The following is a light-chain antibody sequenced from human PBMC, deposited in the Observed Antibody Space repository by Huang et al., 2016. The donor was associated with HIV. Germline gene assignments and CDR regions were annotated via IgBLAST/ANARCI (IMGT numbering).Light chain of an antibody. CDR1: QSVLYSSSNKNY. J-gene: IGKJ4*01. CDR3: QQYYSTPLT. V-gene: IGKV4-1*01. Sequence: DIVMTQSPDSLAVSLGERATINCKSSQSVLYSSSNKNYLAWYQQRPGQLPRLLIYWASTRESGVPDRFSGSGSGTDFTLTISSLQAGDVAVYYCQQYYSTPLTFGGGTKVEIK. CDR2: WAS.